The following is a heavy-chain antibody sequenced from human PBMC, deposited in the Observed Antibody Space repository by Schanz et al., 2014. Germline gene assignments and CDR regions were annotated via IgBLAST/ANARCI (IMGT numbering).Heavy chain of an antibody. CDR2: INTGSNYI. D-gene: IGHD3-10*01. CDR3: VSSGSYSSYAF. Sequence: VQLVESGGGLVQPGGSLRLSCAASGFSFSDYYMSWIRQAPGKGLEWISFINTGSNYINYADSVKGRFTISRDNTKNSLFLQMNSLRAEDTAVYHCVSSGSYSSYAFWGQGTLVTVSS. CDR1: GFSFSDYY. V-gene: IGHV3-11*06. J-gene: IGHJ4*02.